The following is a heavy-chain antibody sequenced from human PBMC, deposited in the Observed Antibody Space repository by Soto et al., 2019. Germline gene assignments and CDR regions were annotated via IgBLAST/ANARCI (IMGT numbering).Heavy chain of an antibody. Sequence: EVQLLESGGGLVQPGGSLRLSCAASGFTFSTFDMTWVRKAPGKGLEWVSLIRGVAGSTHYPDSVKGRFTISKDTSNNVLYLEMNSLRADDTAVYFCVKGAWLDYWGQGNMVTVSS. V-gene: IGHV3-23*01. J-gene: IGHJ4*02. CDR1: GFTFSTFD. CDR3: VKGAWLDY. CDR2: IRGVAGST.